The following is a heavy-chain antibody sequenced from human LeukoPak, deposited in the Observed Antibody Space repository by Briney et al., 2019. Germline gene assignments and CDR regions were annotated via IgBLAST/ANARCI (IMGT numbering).Heavy chain of an antibody. J-gene: IGHJ4*02. V-gene: IGHV4-30-2*01. D-gene: IGHD1-26*01. CDR3: ASLAVGATKY. CDR1: GGSISSGGYS. CDR2: IYHSGST. Sequence: PSQTLSLTCAVSGGSISSGGYSWSWIRQPPGKGLEWIGYIYHSGSTYYNPSLKSRVTISVDTSKNQFSLKLSSVTAADTAVYYCASLAVGATKYWGQGTLVTVSS.